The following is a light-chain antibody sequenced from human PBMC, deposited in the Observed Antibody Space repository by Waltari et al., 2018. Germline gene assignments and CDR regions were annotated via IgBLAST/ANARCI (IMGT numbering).Light chain of an antibody. J-gene: IGKJ2*01. CDR1: QSVAAK. CDR3: QQYNNWPLVYT. V-gene: IGKV3-15*01. Sequence: EKVMTPPPATLAVSPGERATISCTASQSVAAKLAWYQHQPGQPTSLLSYGASTRALGIPARFSGHGFGTDFTLTITSLQSEDVAVYYCQQYNNWPLVYTFGQGTKLEIK. CDR2: GAS.